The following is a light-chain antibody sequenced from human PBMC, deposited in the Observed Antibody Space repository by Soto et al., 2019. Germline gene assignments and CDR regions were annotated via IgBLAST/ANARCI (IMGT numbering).Light chain of an antibody. J-gene: IGKJ2*01. Sequence: VLPQSPDTLSLSPGDRATLSCRASQSVRSTFLAWYQQKPGQAPRLLIYGASNRAAGIPERFSGSASGTECTLTISRLEPDDSAVYYCQQYHDSPRNTFGQGTKLQIK. CDR3: QQYHDSPRNT. CDR2: GAS. CDR1: QSVRSTF. V-gene: IGKV3-20*01.